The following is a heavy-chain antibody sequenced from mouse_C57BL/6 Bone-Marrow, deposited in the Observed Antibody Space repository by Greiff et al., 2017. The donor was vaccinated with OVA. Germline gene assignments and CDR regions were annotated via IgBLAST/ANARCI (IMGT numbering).Heavy chain of an antibody. CDR2: IYPRSGNT. CDR1: GYTFTSYG. J-gene: IGHJ3*01. CDR3: ARRSNYVFFAY. Sequence: VQVVESGAELARPGASVQLSCKASGYTFTSYGISWVKQRTGQGLEWIGEIYPRSGNTYYNEKVKGKATLTADKSSSTAYMELRSLTSEDSAVYFCARRSNYVFFAYWGQGTLVTVSA. V-gene: IGHV1-81*01. D-gene: IGHD2-5*01.